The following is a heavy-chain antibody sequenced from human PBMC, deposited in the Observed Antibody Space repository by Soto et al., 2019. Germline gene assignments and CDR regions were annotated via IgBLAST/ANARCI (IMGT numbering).Heavy chain of an antibody. Sequence: SETLSLTCTVSGGSVRSSNYYWAWIRQPSGKGLEWIGSIRYGGNTYSNPSLKSRLTISVDTSNNHISLRLSSVTAADTAIYYCATANIDFWSGYKYFYYGMDVWGQGTTVTVSS. J-gene: IGHJ6*02. CDR3: ATANIDFWSGYKYFYYGMDV. CDR1: GGSVRSSNYY. CDR2: IRYGGNT. V-gene: IGHV4-39*02. D-gene: IGHD3-3*01.